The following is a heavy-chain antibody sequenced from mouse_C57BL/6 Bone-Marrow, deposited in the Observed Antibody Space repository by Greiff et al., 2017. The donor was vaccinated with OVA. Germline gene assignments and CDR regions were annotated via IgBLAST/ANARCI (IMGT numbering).Heavy chain of an antibody. V-gene: IGHV1-5*01. Sequence: EVQLQESGTVLARPGASVKMSCKTSGYTFTSYWMHWVKQRPGQGLEWIGAIYPGNSDTNYNGKFKGKATLTADKSSSTAYMQLSSLTSEDSAVYFCARGAYYYGSSYDWYFDVWGTGTTVTVSS. J-gene: IGHJ1*03. CDR3: ARGAYYYGSSYDWYFDV. CDR2: IYPGNSDT. D-gene: IGHD1-1*01. CDR1: GYTFTSYW.